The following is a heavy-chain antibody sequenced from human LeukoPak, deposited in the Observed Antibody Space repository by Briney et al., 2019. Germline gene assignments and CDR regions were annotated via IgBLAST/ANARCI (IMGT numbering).Heavy chain of an antibody. D-gene: IGHD4-11*01. Sequence: GESLRLSCAASGFTYSHYGMHWVRQAPGKGLEWVAVIWSDGTEKYYGDAVKGRFTISRDNSINTLYLQMNSLTGEDTAVYYCAKDAERGFDYSNSLQYWGQGTLVTVSS. V-gene: IGHV3-33*06. CDR3: AKDAERGFDYSNSLQY. CDR2: IWSDGTEK. J-gene: IGHJ4*02. CDR1: GFTYSHYG.